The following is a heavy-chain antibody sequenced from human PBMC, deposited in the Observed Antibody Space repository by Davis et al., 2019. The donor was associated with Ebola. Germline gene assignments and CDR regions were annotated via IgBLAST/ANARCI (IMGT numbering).Heavy chain of an antibody. Sequence: SETLSLTCTVSGGSISSGDYYWSWIRQPPGKGLEWIGYIYYSGSANYNPSLKSRVTISVDTSKNQFSLKLSSVTAADTAVYYCARGLDYYDSSSAFDIWGQGTMVTVSS. D-gene: IGHD3-22*01. CDR2: IYYSGSA. CDR1: GGSISSGDYY. V-gene: IGHV4-61*08. CDR3: ARGLDYYDSSSAFDI. J-gene: IGHJ3*02.